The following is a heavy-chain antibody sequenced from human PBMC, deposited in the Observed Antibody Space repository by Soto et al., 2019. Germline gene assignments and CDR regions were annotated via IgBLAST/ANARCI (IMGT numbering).Heavy chain of an antibody. CDR2: IKKDGSEK. CDR1: GFTFSSYW. J-gene: IGHJ4*02. CDR3: TSDSTSIDY. V-gene: IGHV3-7*01. Sequence: EVHLVESGGGLVQPGGSLRLSCAASGFTFSSYWMSWFRQAPGKGLEWVANIKKDGSEKYYVDSVKGRFTISRDNAKNSLYLQMNSLRAEDTAVYYCTSDSTSIDYWGQGTLVTVSS.